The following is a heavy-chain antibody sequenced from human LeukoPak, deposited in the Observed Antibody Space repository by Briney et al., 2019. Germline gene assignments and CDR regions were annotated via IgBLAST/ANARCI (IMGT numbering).Heavy chain of an antibody. CDR2: ISGSGDST. Sequence: PGGSLRLSCVASGFTLRSYVMNWVRQTPGKGLEWVSSISGSGDSTFYADSVKGRFSISRDNSKNTLYLQVNGLRAEDTAVYYCAKDFNPDPPVGDWGQGTLVTVSS. V-gene: IGHV3-23*01. D-gene: IGHD1-14*01. CDR1: GFTLRSYV. J-gene: IGHJ4*02. CDR3: AKDFNPDPPVGD.